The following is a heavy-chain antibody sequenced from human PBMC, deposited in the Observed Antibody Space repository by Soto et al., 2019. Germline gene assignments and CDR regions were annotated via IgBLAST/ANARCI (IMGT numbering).Heavy chain of an antibody. CDR1: GGSISLYY. D-gene: IGHD3-10*01. J-gene: IGHJ4*02. V-gene: IGHV4-59*01. Sequence: SETLSLTCAVSGGSISLYYWSWIRQSPGKGLEWIGRIYSSGSTTYNPSFKSRVTMSVDTSKNQFSLRLGSVTAADTAIYYCARYVLRGLIGAFVFWGQGTLVTVSS. CDR3: ARYVLRGLIGAFVF. CDR2: IYSSGST.